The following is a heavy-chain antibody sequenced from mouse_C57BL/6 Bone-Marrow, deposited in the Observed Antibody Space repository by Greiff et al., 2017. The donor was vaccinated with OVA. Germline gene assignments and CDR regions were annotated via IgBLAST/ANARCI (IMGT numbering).Heavy chain of an antibody. V-gene: IGHV5-6*01. CDR3: SRPPYYYVSSPFAY. CDR2: ISSGGSYT. CDR1: GFTFSSYG. J-gene: IGHJ3*01. D-gene: IGHD1-1*01. Sequence: EVQVVESGGDSVKPGGSLKLSCAASGFTFSSYGMSWVRQTPDKRLEWVATISSGGSYTYYPDSVKGRFTISRDNAKNTLYLQMISLKSEDTAMYYCSRPPYYYVSSPFAYWGQGTLVTVSA.